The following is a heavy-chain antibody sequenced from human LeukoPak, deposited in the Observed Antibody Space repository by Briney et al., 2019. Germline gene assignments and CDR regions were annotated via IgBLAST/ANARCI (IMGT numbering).Heavy chain of an antibody. Sequence: ASVKVSCKASGFTFTSYYMHWVRQAPGQGLEWIGIINPSGGRTRYAQRLQGRVTMTRDTSTSTVYMELSSLRSEDTAVYYCARDVGITVVRGTFDYWDQGTLVTVSS. CDR1: GFTFTSYY. D-gene: IGHD3-10*01. J-gene: IGHJ4*01. CDR3: ARDVGITVVRGTFDY. CDR2: INPSGGRT. V-gene: IGHV1-46*01.